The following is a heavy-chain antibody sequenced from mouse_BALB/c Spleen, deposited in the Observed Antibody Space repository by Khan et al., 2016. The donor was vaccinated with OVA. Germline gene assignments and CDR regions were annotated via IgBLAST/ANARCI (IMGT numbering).Heavy chain of an antibody. V-gene: IGHV5-4*02. CDR1: GFTFSDYY. CDR3: VRGYYGNPFAY. J-gene: IGHJ3*01. D-gene: IGHD2-1*01. Sequence: EVELVESGGGLVKPGGSLKLSCAASGFTFSDYYMYWVRQTPEKRLEWVATISDGGIYTYYPDSVKGRVTISRDDATNNLYLQMSSLMSEDTAMFYCVRGYYGNPFAYWGQGTLVTVSA. CDR2: ISDGGIYT.